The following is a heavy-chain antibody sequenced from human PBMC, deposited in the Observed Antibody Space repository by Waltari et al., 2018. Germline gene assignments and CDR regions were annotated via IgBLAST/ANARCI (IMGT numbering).Heavy chain of an antibody. Sequence: QVQLVQSGAEVRKPGASVKISCKASGYTFSSYYMYWARQAPGQGLEWMGTINPSGSSTSYSQKFQDRVTMTRDTSTRTDYMELSSLTSEDTAVYYCARGGVPYSRSWYGDYWGQGTQVTVSS. CDR1: GYTFSSYY. CDR2: INPSGSST. D-gene: IGHD6-13*01. J-gene: IGHJ4*02. CDR3: ARGGVPYSRSWYGDY. V-gene: IGHV1-46*01.